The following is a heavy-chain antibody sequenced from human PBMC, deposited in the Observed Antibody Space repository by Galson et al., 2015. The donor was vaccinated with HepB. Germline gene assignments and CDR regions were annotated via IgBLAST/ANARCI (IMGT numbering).Heavy chain of an antibody. CDR1: GFTFSSYW. CDR2: INSDGSST. J-gene: IGHJ6*02. CDR3: ARDIVATGSDLQETYYYYYYGMDV. V-gene: IGHV3-74*01. Sequence: GSLRLSCAASGFTFSSYWMHWVRQAPGKGLVWVSRINSDGSSTSYADSVKGRFTISRDNAKNTLYLQMNSLRAEDTAVYYCARDIVATGSDLQETYYYYYYGMDVWGQGTTVTVSS. D-gene: IGHD5-12*01.